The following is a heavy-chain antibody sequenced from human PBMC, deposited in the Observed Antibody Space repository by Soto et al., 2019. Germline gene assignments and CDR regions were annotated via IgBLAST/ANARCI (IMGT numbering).Heavy chain of an antibody. CDR2: ISAYNGNT. V-gene: IGHV1-18*01. CDR1: GYTFTNYG. D-gene: IGHD6-6*01. Sequence: QVQLVQSGAEVKKPGASVKVSCKASGYTFTNYGISWVRQAPGQGLEWMGWISAYNGNTDYAQRFQGRVTMTTDTSTNTAYMELRSRRSDDTAVYYCARDRRTSSLWGQGTLVTVSS. J-gene: IGHJ4*02. CDR3: ARDRRTSSL.